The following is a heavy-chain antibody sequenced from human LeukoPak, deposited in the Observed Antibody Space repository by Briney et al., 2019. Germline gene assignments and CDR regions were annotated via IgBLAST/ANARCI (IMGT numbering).Heavy chain of an antibody. CDR3: ARDAPLRYNWNDGYYYYGMDV. D-gene: IGHD1-1*01. CDR1: GYTFTSYD. V-gene: IGHV1-8*01. Sequence: ASVKVSCEASGYTFTSYDINWVRQAAGQGLEWMGWMNPNSGNTGYAQKFQGRVTMTTDTSASTAYMELRSLRSDDTAVYYCARDAPLRYNWNDGYYYYGMDVWGQGTTVTVSS. J-gene: IGHJ6*02. CDR2: MNPNSGNT.